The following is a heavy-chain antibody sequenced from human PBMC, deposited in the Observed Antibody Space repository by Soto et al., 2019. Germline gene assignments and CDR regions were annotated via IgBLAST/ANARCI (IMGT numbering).Heavy chain of an antibody. Sequence: QVQLQESGPGLVKPSETLSLTCTVSSASFTVYYWSWIRQPPGKGLEWIGYIYYSGSTSYNPSLTSGVTLSADTSKNQFSLKLRSVTAADTAVYYGARDAGGPGDYWGQGVLVTVSS. J-gene: IGHJ4*02. V-gene: IGHV4-59*01. CDR3: ARDAGGPGDY. D-gene: IGHD2-15*01. CDR1: SASFTVYY. CDR2: IYYSGST.